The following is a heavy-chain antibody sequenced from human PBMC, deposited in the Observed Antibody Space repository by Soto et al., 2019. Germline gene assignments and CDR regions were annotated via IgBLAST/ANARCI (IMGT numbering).Heavy chain of an antibody. V-gene: IGHV3-23*01. D-gene: IGHD6-13*01. CDR2: ISGSRGST. J-gene: IGHJ3*02. Sequence: GGSLRLSCEVSGFTISSYAMSWVRQAPGKGLEWVSAISGSRGSTYYADSVKGRFTISRDNSKNTLYLQMNSLRAEDTAVYYCAKIAAAGDAFDIWGQGTMDTVSS. CDR3: AKIAAAGDAFDI. CDR1: GFTISSYA.